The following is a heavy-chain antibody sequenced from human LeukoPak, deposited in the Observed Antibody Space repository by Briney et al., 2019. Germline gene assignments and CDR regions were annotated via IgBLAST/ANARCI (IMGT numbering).Heavy chain of an antibody. CDR2: ISGSGGSR. J-gene: IGHJ4*02. CDR3: AKDRTWNAASYYFDY. V-gene: IGHV3-23*01. CDR1: GFTFSNYA. D-gene: IGHD1-1*01. Sequence: GGSLRLSCAASGFTFSNYAMSWVRQAPGKGLEWVSGISGSGGSRYYADSVKGRFTISRDNSKNTLYLQMNSLRAEDTAVYCCAKDRTWNAASYYFDYWGQGTLVTVSS.